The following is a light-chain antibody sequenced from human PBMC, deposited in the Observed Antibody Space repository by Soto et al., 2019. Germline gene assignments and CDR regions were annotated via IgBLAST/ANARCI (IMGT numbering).Light chain of an antibody. CDR3: QHYGSALFT. Sequence: IVLTQSPGTPSLSPGERATLSCRASQSFSSSYLAWYQQKPGQAPRLLIYGASSRATGIPDRFSGSGSGTDFTLTISSLEHEDFAVYYCQHYGSALFTFGPGTKVDVK. CDR2: GAS. J-gene: IGKJ3*01. CDR1: QSFSSSY. V-gene: IGKV3-20*01.